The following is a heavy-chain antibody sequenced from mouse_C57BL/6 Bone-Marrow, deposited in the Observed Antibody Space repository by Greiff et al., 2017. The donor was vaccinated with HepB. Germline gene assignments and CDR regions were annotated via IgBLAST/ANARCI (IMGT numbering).Heavy chain of an antibody. CDR1: GYTFTSYG. CDR3: ASQLQFYAMDY. D-gene: IGHD1-3*01. V-gene: IGHV1-81*01. J-gene: IGHJ4*01. Sequence: QVHVKQSGAELARPGASVKLSCKASGYTFTSYGISWVKQRTGQGLEWIGEIYPRSGNTYYNEKFKGKATLTADKSSSTAYMELRSLTSEDSAVYFCASQLQFYAMDYWGQGTSVTVSS. CDR2: IYPRSGNT.